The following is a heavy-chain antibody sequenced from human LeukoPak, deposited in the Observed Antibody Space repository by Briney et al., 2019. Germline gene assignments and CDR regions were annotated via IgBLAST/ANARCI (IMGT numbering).Heavy chain of an antibody. J-gene: IGHJ5*01. CDR3: ARQFES. CDR1: GGSLSSYY. Sequence: SETLSLTCTVFGGSLSSYYWVWVRHPPGKGLEWIGLIYSSGSIKYNPSLKSRLTISLDTSKNQISLKLTSVTAADTAIYYCARQFESWGQGTLVTVSS. V-gene: IGHV4-59*08. CDR2: IYSSGSI.